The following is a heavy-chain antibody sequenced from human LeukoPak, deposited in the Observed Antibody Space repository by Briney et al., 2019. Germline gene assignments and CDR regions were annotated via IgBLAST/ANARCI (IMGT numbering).Heavy chain of an antibody. CDR1: GGSFSGYY. D-gene: IGHD1-14*01. CDR3: ARRGWPYHFLGWFDP. CDR2: INHSGST. J-gene: IGHJ5*02. V-gene: IGHV4-34*01. Sequence: PSETLSLTCAVYGGSFSGYYWSWIRQPPGKGLEWIGEINHSGSTNYNPSLKSRVTISVDTSKSQFSLKMSSVSSVTAADTAVYYCARRGWPYHFLGWFDPWGQGTLVTVSS.